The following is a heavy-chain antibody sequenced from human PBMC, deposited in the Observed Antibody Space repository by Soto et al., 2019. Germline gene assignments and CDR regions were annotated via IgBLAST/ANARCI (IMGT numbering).Heavy chain of an antibody. J-gene: IGHJ4*02. CDR3: ARRMTTFLDF. CDR1: GATYSDYA. CDR2: IIPKFGAS. V-gene: IGHV1-69*01. D-gene: IGHD3-16*01. Sequence: QVQLVQSGAEVKKPGSSVRVSCKASGATYSDYAFAWVRQAPGQGLEWMGGIIPKFGASKYAQKFHGRVTITADESTSTAYLELSSLRYEDTAVYYCARRMTTFLDFWCQGTLVTFSS.